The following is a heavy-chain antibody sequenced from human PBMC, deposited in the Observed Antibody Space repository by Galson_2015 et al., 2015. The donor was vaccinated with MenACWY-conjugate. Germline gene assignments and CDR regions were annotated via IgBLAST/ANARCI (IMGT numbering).Heavy chain of an antibody. CDR1: GFTFSSYG. Sequence: SLRLSCAASGFTFSSYGMHWVRQAPGKGLEWVAVISYDGSNKYYADSVKGRFTISRDNSKNTLYLQMNSLRAEDTAVYYCAKDVIAAAGTIYYYYYGMDVWGQGTTVTVSS. V-gene: IGHV3-30*18. D-gene: IGHD6-13*01. CDR3: AKDVIAAAGTIYYYYYGMDV. J-gene: IGHJ6*02. CDR2: ISYDGSNK.